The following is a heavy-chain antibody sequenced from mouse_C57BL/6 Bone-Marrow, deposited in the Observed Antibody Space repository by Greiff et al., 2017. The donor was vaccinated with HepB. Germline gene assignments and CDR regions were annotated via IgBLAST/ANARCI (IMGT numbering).Heavy chain of an antibody. V-gene: IGHV1-59*01. Sequence: QVQLQQPGAELVRPGTSVKLSCKASGYTFTSYWMHWVKQRPGQGLEWIGVIDPSDSYTNYNQKFKGKATLTVDTSSSTADMQLSSLTSEDSAVYYCAGYFAYWGQGTLVTVSA. CDR3: AGYFAY. D-gene: IGHD2-14*01. CDR2: IDPSDSYT. CDR1: GYTFTSYW. J-gene: IGHJ3*01.